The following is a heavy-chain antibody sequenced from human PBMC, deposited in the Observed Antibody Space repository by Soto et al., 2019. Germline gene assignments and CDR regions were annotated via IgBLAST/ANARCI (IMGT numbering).Heavy chain of an antibody. CDR1: GYTFTSYA. J-gene: IGHJ6*02. Sequence: ASVKVSCKASGYTFTSYAMHWVRQAPGQRLEWMGWINAGNGNTKYSQKFQGRVTITRDTSASTAYMELSSLRFEDTAVYFCARSPNTDYYYYYGMDVWGQGTTVTVSS. CDR3: ARSPNTDYYYYYGMDV. CDR2: INAGNGNT. V-gene: IGHV1-3*01. D-gene: IGHD4-17*01.